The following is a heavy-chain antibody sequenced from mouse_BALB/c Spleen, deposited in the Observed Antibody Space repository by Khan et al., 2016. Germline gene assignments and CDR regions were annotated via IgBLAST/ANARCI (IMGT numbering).Heavy chain of an antibody. V-gene: IGHV1-9*01. CDR2: ILPGSGST. J-gene: IGHJ3*01. CDR3: ARERFITTAQFAY. D-gene: IGHD1-2*01. Sequence: QVRLQQSGAELMKPGASVKISCKATGYTFSSYWIEWVKQRPGHGLEWIGEILPGSGSTNYNEKFKGKATFTADTYSNTAYMQLSSLTSEDSAVYYCARERFITTAQFAYWGQGTLVTVSA. CDR1: GYTFSSYW.